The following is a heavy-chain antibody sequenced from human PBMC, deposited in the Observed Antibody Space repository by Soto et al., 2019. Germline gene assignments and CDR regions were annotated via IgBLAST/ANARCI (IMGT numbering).Heavy chain of an antibody. CDR2: IYSSGST. D-gene: IGHD3-3*01. J-gene: IGHJ5*02. CDR3: ARGQRFSDWFDP. Sequence: PSETLSLTCTISGGAIGSHYWTWIRQPAGKGLEWIGRIYSSGSTQYNPSLQSRVTMSLDTSKNQFSLRLESETAADTAVYYCARGQRFSDWFDPWGQGTLVTVSS. CDR1: GGAIGSHY. V-gene: IGHV4-4*07.